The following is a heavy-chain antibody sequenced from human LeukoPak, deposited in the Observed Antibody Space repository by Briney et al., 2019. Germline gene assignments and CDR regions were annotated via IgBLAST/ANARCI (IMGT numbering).Heavy chain of an antibody. CDR1: GFTFSSYG. V-gene: IGHV3-30*02. D-gene: IGHD2-15*01. Sequence: PGGSLRLSCAASGFTFSSYGMHWVRQAPGKGLEWVAFIRYDGSNKYYADSVKGRSTIPRDNSKNTLYLQMNSLRAEDTAVYYCAKSARRYCSGGSCYYFDYWGQGTLVTVSS. CDR3: AKSARRYCSGGSCYYFDY. J-gene: IGHJ4*02. CDR2: IRYDGSNK.